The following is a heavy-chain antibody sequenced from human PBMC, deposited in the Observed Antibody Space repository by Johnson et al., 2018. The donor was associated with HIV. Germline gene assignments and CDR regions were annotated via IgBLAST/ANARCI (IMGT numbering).Heavy chain of an antibody. CDR3: ASGVTARAPLLI. Sequence: HVQLVESGGGVFPPRSSLRLSCAASRFTFSNNAKHWVRQAPGKGLEWVAVISYDGTNTYYADSVRGRFTISRDNSRNTVSLQMIILRPKDTAMYYCASGVTARAPLLIWGQGTMVTVSS. D-gene: IGHD6-6*01. CDR1: RFTFSNNA. J-gene: IGHJ3*02. CDR2: ISYDGTNT. V-gene: IGHV3-30*14.